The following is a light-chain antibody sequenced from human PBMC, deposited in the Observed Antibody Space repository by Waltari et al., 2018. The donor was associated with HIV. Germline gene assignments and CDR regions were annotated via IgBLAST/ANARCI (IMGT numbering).Light chain of an antibody. CDR2: GAS. CDR3: QQYGSSPQT. V-gene: IGKV3-20*01. Sequence: VLPSSQAPLPFSPGKEATLPCRASQTVSSTYLAWYQQKPGQAPRLLIYGASSRATGIPDRFSGSGSGTDFTLTISRLEPEDFAVYYCQQYGSSPQTFGQGTKVEIK. CDR1: QTVSSTY. J-gene: IGKJ1*01.